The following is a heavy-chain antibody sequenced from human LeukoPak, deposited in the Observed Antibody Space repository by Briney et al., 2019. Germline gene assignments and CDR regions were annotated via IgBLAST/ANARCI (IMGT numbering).Heavy chain of an antibody. D-gene: IGHD3-22*01. J-gene: IGHJ4*02. Sequence: ASVKVSCKASGYTFTVYFMHWVRQAPGQGLEWMGWINPNSGGTNYAQKFQGRVTMTRDTSISTAYMELSSLRSDDTAVYYCARDQGYDSTRLGSYWGQGTLVTVSS. CDR1: GYTFTVYF. V-gene: IGHV1-2*02. CDR2: INPNSGGT. CDR3: ARDQGYDSTRLGSY.